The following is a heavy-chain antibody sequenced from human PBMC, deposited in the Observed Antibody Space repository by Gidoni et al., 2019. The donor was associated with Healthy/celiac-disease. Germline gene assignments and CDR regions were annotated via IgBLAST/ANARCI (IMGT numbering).Heavy chain of an antibody. V-gene: IGHV4-39*07. CDR1: GGSLSSSSYY. J-gene: IGHJ4*02. Sequence: QLQLQESGPGLVKPSETLSLTCTVSGGSLSSSSYYWGWIRQPPGKWLEWIGSIYYSGSTYYNPALKSRVTISVDTSKNQFSLKLSSVTAADTAVYYCARASFLVDTAMDNAYYFDYWGQGTLVTVSS. CDR2: IYYSGST. D-gene: IGHD5-18*01. CDR3: ARASFLVDTAMDNAYYFDY.